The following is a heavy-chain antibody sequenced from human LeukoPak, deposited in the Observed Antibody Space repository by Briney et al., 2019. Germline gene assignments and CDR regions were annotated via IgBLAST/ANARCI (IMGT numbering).Heavy chain of an antibody. Sequence: SETLSLTCAVSGASISSNNWWWSWVRQPPGKGLEWIGEIYHSGSTNYNPSLKSRVTMSVDKSKNQFSLKLSSVTAADTAVYYCARERFGELYWGQGTLVTVSS. CDR2: IYHSGST. V-gene: IGHV4-4*02. D-gene: IGHD3-10*01. CDR1: GASISSNNW. J-gene: IGHJ4*02. CDR3: ARERFGELY.